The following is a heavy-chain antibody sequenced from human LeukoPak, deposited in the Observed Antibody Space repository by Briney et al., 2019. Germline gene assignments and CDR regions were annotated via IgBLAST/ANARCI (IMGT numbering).Heavy chain of an antibody. CDR1: GGSNSSHF. J-gene: IGHJ6*03. V-gene: IGHV4-59*11. D-gene: IGHD1-26*01. CDR3: AGEKYSGSYYYYYYIDV. CDR2: IYYSGST. Sequence: PSETLSLTCTVSGGSNSSHFWSGIRQPPGEGLECIGYIYYSGSTNYNPSLKSRVTISVDTTKNQFSLQLSSVTAADTALYYCAGEKYSGSYYYYYYIDVWGKGTTVTVS.